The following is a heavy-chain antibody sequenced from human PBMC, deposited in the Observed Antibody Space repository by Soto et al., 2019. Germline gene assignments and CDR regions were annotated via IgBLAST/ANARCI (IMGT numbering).Heavy chain of an antibody. Sequence: EVQLLESGGGLVQPGGSLRLSCAASGFTFSSYAMSWVRQAPGKGLEWVSAISGSGGSTYYADSVKGRFTISRDNSKNTLYLQMNSLRDEDTAVYYCATSQSSGWVGTFDYWGQGTLVTVSS. V-gene: IGHV3-23*01. CDR1: GFTFSSYA. CDR2: ISGSGGST. J-gene: IGHJ4*02. CDR3: ATSQSSGWVGTFDY. D-gene: IGHD6-19*01.